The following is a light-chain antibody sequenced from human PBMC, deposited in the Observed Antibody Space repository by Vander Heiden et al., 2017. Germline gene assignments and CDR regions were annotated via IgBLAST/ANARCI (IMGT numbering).Light chain of an antibody. CDR1: QDISRH. CDR3: LHYHNFPHT. Sequence: VIWLTQSPSFVSASTGDRVTISCRMRQDISRHLAWFQQKPGKAPELLIYAAATLQSGVPSRLSGGGSGTDFSLTISPLQSEDFATYFCLHYHNFPHTFGQGTRVEIK. CDR2: AAA. V-gene: IGKV1D-8*01. J-gene: IGKJ2*01.